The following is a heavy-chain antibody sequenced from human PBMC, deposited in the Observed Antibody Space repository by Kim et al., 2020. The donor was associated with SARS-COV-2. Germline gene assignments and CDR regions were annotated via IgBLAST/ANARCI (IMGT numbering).Heavy chain of an antibody. D-gene: IGHD3-3*01. CDR2: IYYSGST. V-gene: IGHV4-59*08. CDR3: ARLGGDFWSGYRYYYYYYMDV. J-gene: IGHJ6*03. Sequence: SETLSLTCTVSGGSISSYYWSWIRQPPGKGLEWIGYIYYSGSTNYNPSLKSRVTISVDTSKNQFSLKLSSVTAADTAVYYCARLGGDFWSGYRYYYYYYMDVWGKGTTVTVSS. CDR1: GGSISSYY.